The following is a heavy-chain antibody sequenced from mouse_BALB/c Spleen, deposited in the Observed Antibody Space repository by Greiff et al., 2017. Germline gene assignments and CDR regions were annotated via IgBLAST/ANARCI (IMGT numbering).Heavy chain of an antibody. V-gene: IGHV1S130*01. CDR2: IHPNSGNT. D-gene: IGHD2-2*01. CDR1: GYTFTSSW. CDR3: ARGLRHAMDY. Sequence: VKLQQPGAELVRPGASVKLSCKASGYTFTSSWMHWAKQRPGQGLEWIGEIHPNSGNTNYNEKFKGKATLTVDTSSSTAYVDLSSLTSEDSAVYYCARGLRHAMDYWGQGTSVTVSS. J-gene: IGHJ4*01.